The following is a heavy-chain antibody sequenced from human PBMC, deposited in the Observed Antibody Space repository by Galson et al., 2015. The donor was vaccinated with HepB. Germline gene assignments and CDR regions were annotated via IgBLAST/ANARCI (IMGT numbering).Heavy chain of an antibody. Sequence: SVKVSCKASGYTFTSYYMHWVRQAPGQGLEWMGIINPSGGSTSYAQKFQGRVTMTRDTSTSTVYMELSSLRSEDTAVYYCARSRNYYDSSGYLHFGYWGQGTLVTVSS. CDR2: INPSGGST. V-gene: IGHV1-46*01. CDR1: GYTFTSYY. D-gene: IGHD3-22*01. J-gene: IGHJ4*02. CDR3: ARSRNYYDSSGYLHFGY.